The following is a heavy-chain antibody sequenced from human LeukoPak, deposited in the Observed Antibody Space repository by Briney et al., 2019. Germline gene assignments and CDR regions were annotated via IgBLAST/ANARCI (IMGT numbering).Heavy chain of an antibody. CDR3: ARHMAGGSPDY. V-gene: IGHV4-30-4*08. Sequence: SETLSLTCTVSGGSVSSGDYYWTWIRQPPGKGLEFIGYIRNRGTPFYNPSLSSRVSISVDTSQTQFSLKLRSVTAADTAVYYCARHMAGGSPDYWGQGTLVTVSS. CDR1: GGSVSSGDYY. J-gene: IGHJ4*02. D-gene: IGHD2-15*01. CDR2: IRNRGTP.